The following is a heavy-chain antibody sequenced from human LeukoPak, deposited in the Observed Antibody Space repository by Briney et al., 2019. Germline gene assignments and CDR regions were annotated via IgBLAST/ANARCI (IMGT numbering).Heavy chain of an antibody. CDR2: IIPIFGTA. J-gene: IGHJ6*03. CDR1: GGTFSSYA. CDR3: ARDYYDSSGYSYYYYYMDV. D-gene: IGHD3-22*01. Sequence: GASVKVSCKASGGTFSSYAISWVRQAPGQGLEWMGGIIPIFGTANYAQKFQGRVTITADKSTSTAYMELRSLRSDDTAVYYCARDYYDSSGYSYYYYYMDVWGKGTTVTVSS. V-gene: IGHV1-69*06.